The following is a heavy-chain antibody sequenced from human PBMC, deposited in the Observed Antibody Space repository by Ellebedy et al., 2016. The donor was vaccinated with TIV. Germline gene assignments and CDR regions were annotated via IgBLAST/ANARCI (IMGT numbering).Heavy chain of an antibody. CDR3: AKMSGHPVERYYFDY. CDR1: GFTFGDFA. V-gene: IGHV3-23*01. J-gene: IGHJ4*02. Sequence: GESLKISCAASGFTFGDFAMSWVRQAPGQGLEWVSFLWGNGGGAHADSVKVRFTMSRENSKNTLSLQINILKVEDTAVYYCAKMSGHPVERYYFDYWGQGTLVTVSS. CDR2: LWGNGGGA.